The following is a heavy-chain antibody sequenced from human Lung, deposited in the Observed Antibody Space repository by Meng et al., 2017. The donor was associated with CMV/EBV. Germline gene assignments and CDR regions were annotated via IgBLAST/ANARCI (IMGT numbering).Heavy chain of an antibody. CDR2: IIPIFGTA. CDR3: ARRYYDFWIPRTGFPNWFDP. D-gene: IGHD3-3*01. V-gene: IGHV1-69*05. CDR1: GGTFSSYA. Sequence: SXXVSXKASGGTFSSYAISWVRQAPGQGLEWMGGIIPIFGTANYAQKFQGRVTITTDESTSTAYMELSSLRSEDTAVYYCARRYYDFWIPRTGFPNWFDPWXQGTLVTVSS. J-gene: IGHJ5*02.